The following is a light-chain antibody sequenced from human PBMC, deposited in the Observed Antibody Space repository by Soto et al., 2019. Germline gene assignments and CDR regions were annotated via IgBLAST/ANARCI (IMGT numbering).Light chain of an antibody. CDR1: QTVRNNY. Sequence: VLTHSPGTLSLSPGERAALSCRSNQTVRNNYLAWYQQKPGQAPRLLIYDASSRATGIPDRFSGGGSGTDFPLTISRLEPEDFEVYYCQQFSSHPLTFGGGTKVDIK. CDR2: DAS. CDR3: QQFSSHPLT. J-gene: IGKJ4*01. V-gene: IGKV3-20*01.